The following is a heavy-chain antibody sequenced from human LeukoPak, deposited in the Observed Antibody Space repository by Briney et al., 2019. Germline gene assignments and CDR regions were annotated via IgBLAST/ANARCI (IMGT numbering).Heavy chain of an antibody. V-gene: IGHV1-46*01. CDR3: ARSMIVVVTKNDAFDI. D-gene: IGHD3-22*01. J-gene: IGHJ3*02. Sequence: AASVKVSCKASGYTFTSYYMHWVRQAPGQGLEWMGIINPSGGSTSYAQKFQGRVTMTRDTSTSTVYMELSSLRSEDTAVYYCARSMIVVVTKNDAFDIWGQGTMVTVSS. CDR2: INPSGGST. CDR1: GYTFTSYY.